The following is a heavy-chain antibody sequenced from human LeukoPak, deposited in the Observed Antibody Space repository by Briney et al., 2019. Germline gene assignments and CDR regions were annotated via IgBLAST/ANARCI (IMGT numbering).Heavy chain of an antibody. Sequence: SETLSLTCTVSGGSISSGDYYWSWIRQPPGKGLEWIGYIYYSGSTYYNPSLKSRVTISVDTSKNQFSLKLSSVTAADTAVYYCARELGVCDGDFFDYWGQGTLVTVSS. J-gene: IGHJ4*02. V-gene: IGHV4-30-4*01. CDR2: IYYSGST. CDR1: GGSISSGDYY. CDR3: ARELGVCDGDFFDY. D-gene: IGHD1-26*01.